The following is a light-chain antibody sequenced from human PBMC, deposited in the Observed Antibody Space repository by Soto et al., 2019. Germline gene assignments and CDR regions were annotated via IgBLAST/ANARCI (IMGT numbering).Light chain of an antibody. CDR1: SSNIGAGYH. CDR3: QSYDSSLSGVV. Sequence: QSVLTQPPSVSGAPGQRVTLSCTGSSSNIGAGYHVHWYQQLPGAAPKLLIFGDSNRPSGVPDRFSGSKSGTSASLVITGLQAEDEADYYCQSYDSSLSGVVFGGGTKLTVL. J-gene: IGLJ2*01. V-gene: IGLV1-40*01. CDR2: GDS.